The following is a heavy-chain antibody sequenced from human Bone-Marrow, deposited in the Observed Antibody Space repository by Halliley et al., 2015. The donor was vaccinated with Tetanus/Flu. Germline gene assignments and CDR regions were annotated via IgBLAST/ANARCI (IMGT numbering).Heavy chain of an antibody. D-gene: IGHD6-6*01. Sequence: LEWVAIVGFDGKKKNYADSVKGRFTISRDNSKNTVYLEMSSLRGEDTAVYYCARGSISAPLDYWGQGTLLTVSS. CDR2: VGFDGKKK. V-gene: IGHV3-33*01. J-gene: IGHJ4*02. CDR3: ARGSISAPLDY.